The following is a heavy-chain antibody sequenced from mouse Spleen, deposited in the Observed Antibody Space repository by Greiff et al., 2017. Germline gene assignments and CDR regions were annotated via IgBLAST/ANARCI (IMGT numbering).Heavy chain of an antibody. V-gene: IGHV1-81*01. J-gene: IGHJ4*01. CDR3: ARQGYGSSYGYAMDY. D-gene: IGHD1-1*01. CDR1: GYTFTSYG. CDR2: IYPRSGNT. Sequence: VQLQQSGAELARPGASVKLSCKASGYTFTSYGISWVKQRTGQGLEWIGEIYPRSGNTYYNEKFKGKATLTADKSSSTAYMELRSLTSEDSAVYFCARQGYGSSYGYAMDYWGQGTSVTVSS.